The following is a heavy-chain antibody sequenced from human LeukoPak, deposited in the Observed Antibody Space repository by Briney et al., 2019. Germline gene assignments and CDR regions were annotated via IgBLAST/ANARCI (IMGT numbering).Heavy chain of an antibody. CDR3: ARAVEASALDV. CDR2: IIPDTGVA. J-gene: IGHJ3*01. CDR1: GYTFTGYY. Sequence: ASVKVSCKASGYTFTGYYMHWVRQAPGQGLECMGWIIPDTGVAKYAQTFQGRVTMTRDTSITTTFMELSSLRSDDTAVYYCARAVEASALDVWGQGTMVTVSS. V-gene: IGHV1-2*02.